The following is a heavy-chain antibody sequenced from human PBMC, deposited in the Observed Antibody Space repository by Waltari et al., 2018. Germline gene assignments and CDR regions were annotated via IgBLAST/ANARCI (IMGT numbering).Heavy chain of an antibody. Sequence: KPGASVNVSCKASGYNFIGYYIHWVRQVPGQGLEWMGWINPNTGGTKYAQKYQGRVTLTRDTSISTAYMELSSLGSDDMAVFYCARQAARNFDYWGQGTLVTVSS. J-gene: IGHJ4*02. CDR3: ARQAARNFDY. CDR2: INPNTGGT. CDR1: GYNFIGYY. V-gene: IGHV1-2*02.